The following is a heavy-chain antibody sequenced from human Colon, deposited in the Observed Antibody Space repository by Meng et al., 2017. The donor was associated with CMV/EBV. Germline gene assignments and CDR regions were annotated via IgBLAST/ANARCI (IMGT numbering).Heavy chain of an antibody. D-gene: IGHD3-22*01. CDR3: ATVSSGYYLYFQH. Sequence: QGQLGQSGAGVKKPGASGKVSCKASGYTFTGYYMHWVRQAPGQGLEWMGWINPNSGGTNYAQKFQGRVTMTRDTSISTAYMELSRLRSDDTAVYYCATVSSGYYLYFQHWGQGTLVTVSS. CDR1: GYTFTGYY. V-gene: IGHV1-2*02. J-gene: IGHJ1*01. CDR2: INPNSGGT.